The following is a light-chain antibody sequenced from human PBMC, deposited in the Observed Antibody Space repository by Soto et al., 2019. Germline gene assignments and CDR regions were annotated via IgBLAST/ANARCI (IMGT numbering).Light chain of an antibody. Sequence: QSALTQPRSVSGSPGQSVTISCTGTSSDVGFYNYVSWYQQHPGKVPKLLIFDVNKRPSGVPDRFSGSKSANRASLTISGLRAEDEADYFCSSYAGSYVLFGGGTQLTVL. CDR1: SSDVGFYNY. J-gene: IGLJ2*01. V-gene: IGLV2-11*01. CDR3: SSYAGSYVL. CDR2: DVN.